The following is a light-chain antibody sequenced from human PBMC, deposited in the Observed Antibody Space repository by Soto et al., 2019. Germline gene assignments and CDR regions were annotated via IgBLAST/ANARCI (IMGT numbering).Light chain of an antibody. J-gene: IGKJ3*01. V-gene: IGKV4-1*01. Sequence: DIVMTQSPDSLAVSLGERATINCKSSRSVLYSSNTRNYLAWYQQKPGQPPKLLVYWASTRESGVPDRFSGSGSGTDFTLTISSLQAEDVAVYYCQQYYTTPFTFGPGTKVDIK. CDR1: RSVLYSSNTRNY. CDR3: QQYYTTPFT. CDR2: WAS.